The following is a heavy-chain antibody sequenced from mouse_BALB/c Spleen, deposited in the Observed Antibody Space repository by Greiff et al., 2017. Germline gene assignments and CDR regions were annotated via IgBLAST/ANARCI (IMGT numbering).Heavy chain of an antibody. CDR3: TRSGYDYDEFAE. CDR1: GYTFTSYW. CDR2: IYPGSGST. D-gene: IGHD2-4*01. V-gene: IGHV1S22*01. Sequence: LQQPGSELVRPGASVKLSCKASGYTFTSYWMHWVKQRHGQGLEWIGNIYPGSGSTNYDETFKSKGTLTVDTSSSTAYMHLSSLTSEDSAVYYCTRSGYDYDEFAEWGQGTLVTVAA. J-gene: IGHJ3*01.